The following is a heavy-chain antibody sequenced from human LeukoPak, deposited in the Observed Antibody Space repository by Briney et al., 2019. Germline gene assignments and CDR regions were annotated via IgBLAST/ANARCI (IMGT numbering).Heavy chain of an antibody. Sequence: SSETLSLTCTVSGGSMRDYYWSWIRQPPGKGLEWIGYTYHSGSTDYNPSLKSRVTMSVDTSKNQFSLKLTSVTAADTAVYYCARRRQWLDFDYWGQGTLVTVSS. CDR3: ARRRQWLDFDY. CDR2: TYHSGST. V-gene: IGHV4-59*08. J-gene: IGHJ4*02. CDR1: GGSMRDYY. D-gene: IGHD6-19*01.